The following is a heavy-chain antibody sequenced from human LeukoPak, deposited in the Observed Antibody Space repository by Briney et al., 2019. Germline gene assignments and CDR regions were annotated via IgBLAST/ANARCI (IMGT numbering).Heavy chain of an antibody. J-gene: IGHJ4*02. Sequence: GGSLRLSCTASGFTFSNYAMSWVRQAPGKGLEWVSAISGNGGSTFDADSVKGRFTISRGNSKNTLYLQMNSLRAEDTAIYYCAKDVFELYDIYDHWGQGTLVSVSS. CDR2: ISGNGGST. D-gene: IGHD3-9*01. CDR3: AKDVFELYDIYDH. V-gene: IGHV3-23*01. CDR1: GFTFSNYA.